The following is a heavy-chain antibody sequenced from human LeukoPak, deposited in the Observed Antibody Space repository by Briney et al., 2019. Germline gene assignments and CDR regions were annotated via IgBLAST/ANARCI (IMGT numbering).Heavy chain of an antibody. V-gene: IGHV1-46*01. D-gene: IGHD3-22*01. CDR3: ARTCYDSTGDY. Sequence: ASVKVSRKASGYTLTSYYMHWVRQAPGQGLEWMGIINPSGGSTSYAQKFQGRVTMTRDTSTSTVYMELSSLRSEDTAVYYCARTCYDSTGDYWGQGTLVTVSS. CDR2: INPSGGST. CDR1: GYTLTSYY. J-gene: IGHJ4*02.